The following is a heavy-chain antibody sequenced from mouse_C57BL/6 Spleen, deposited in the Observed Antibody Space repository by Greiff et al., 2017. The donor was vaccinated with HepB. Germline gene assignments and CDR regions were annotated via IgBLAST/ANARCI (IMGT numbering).Heavy chain of an antibody. Sequence: EVQVVESGGGLVKPGGSLKLSCAASGFTFSSYAMSWVRQTPEKRLEWVATISDGGSYTYYPDNVKGRFTISRDNAKNNLYLQMSHLKSEDTAMYYCARGGYDARGFDYWGQGTTLTVSS. D-gene: IGHD2-2*01. CDR2: ISDGGSYT. CDR1: GFTFSSYA. J-gene: IGHJ2*01. V-gene: IGHV5-4*01. CDR3: ARGGYDARGFDY.